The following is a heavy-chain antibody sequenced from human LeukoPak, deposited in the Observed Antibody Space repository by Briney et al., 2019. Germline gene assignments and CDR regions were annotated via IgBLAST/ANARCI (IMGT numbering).Heavy chain of an antibody. CDR1: GYTFTSYD. CDR2: MNPNSGNT. J-gene: IGHJ4*02. CDR3: ARALGMSGDDFS. D-gene: IGHD5-12*01. V-gene: IGHV1-8*01. Sequence: ASVKVSCKXSGYTFTSYDINWVRQSTGQGLERMGWMNPNSGNTGYAQKFQGRVTMTRNTSISTAYMELSSLRSEDTAVYYCARALGMSGDDFSWGQGTLVTVSS.